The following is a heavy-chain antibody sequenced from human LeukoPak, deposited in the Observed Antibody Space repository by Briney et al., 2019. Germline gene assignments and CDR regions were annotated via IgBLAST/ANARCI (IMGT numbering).Heavy chain of an antibody. D-gene: IGHD6-13*01. Sequence: ASVKVSCKVSGYTLTELSMHWVRQAPGKGLEWMGGFDPEDGETIYARKFQGRVTITTDESTSTAYMELSSLRSEDTAVYYCAREVAAAGTWFDPWGQGTLVTVSS. J-gene: IGHJ5*02. CDR1: GYTLTELS. CDR2: FDPEDGET. CDR3: AREVAAAGTWFDP. V-gene: IGHV1-24*01.